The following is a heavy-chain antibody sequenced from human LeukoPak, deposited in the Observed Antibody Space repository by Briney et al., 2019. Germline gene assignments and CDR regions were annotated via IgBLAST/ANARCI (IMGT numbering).Heavy chain of an antibody. Sequence: VASVKVSCKASGGTFSSYAISWVRQAPGQGLEWMGWISAYNGNTNYAQKLQGRVTMTTDTSTSTAYMELRSLRSDDTAVYYCASLGEAGTFDYWGQGTLVTVSS. D-gene: IGHD3-10*01. J-gene: IGHJ4*02. CDR1: GGTFSSYA. CDR3: ASLGEAGTFDY. V-gene: IGHV1-18*01. CDR2: ISAYNGNT.